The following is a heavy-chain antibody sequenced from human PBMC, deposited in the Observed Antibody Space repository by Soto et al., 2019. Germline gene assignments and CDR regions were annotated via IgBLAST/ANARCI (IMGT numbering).Heavy chain of an antibody. CDR1: GFTLSGRS. Sequence: EVQLVESGGGLVQPGGSLRLSCAASGFTLSGRSMHWVRQAPGKGLVWVSGIDNAGTDSTYADSVKGRFTSSRDNAKNTLYLQMNSLRVEDTAVYYCARGWFGPDVWGKGTMVTVSP. D-gene: IGHD3-10*01. CDR2: IDNAGTDS. J-gene: IGHJ6*04. V-gene: IGHV3-74*01. CDR3: ARGWFGPDV.